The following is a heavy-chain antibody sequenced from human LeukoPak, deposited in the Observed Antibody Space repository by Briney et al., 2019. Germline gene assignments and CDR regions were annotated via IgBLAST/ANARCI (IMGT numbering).Heavy chain of an antibody. J-gene: IGHJ4*02. CDR3: ARGVPVDY. CDR1: GGSFSGYY. CDR2: INHSGST. Sequence: SETLSLTCAVYGGSFSGYYWNWIRQPPGKGLEWIGEINHSGSTNYNPSLKSRVTISVDTSKNQFSLKLSSVTAADTAVYYCARGVPVDYWGQGTLVTVSS. D-gene: IGHD6-6*01. V-gene: IGHV4-34*01.